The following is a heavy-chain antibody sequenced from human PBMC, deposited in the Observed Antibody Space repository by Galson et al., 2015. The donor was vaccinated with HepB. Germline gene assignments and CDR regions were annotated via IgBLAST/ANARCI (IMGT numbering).Heavy chain of an antibody. CDR2: IYPDDSDT. CDR3: ARPGWFGEGAENFYHFMDF. CDR1: GYTFTSYW. J-gene: IGHJ6*03. V-gene: IGHV5-51*01. Sequence: QSGAEVKKPGESLKISCKGSGYTFTSYWIGWVRQMPGKGLEWMGIIYPDDSDTRYNPSFQGQVTISADKSISTAYLQWSSLKASDTAMYYCARPGWFGEGAENFYHFMDFWGKGTTVTVSS. D-gene: IGHD3-10*01.